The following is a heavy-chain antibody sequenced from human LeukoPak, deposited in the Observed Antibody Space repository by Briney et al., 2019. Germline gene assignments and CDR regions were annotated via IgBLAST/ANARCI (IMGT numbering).Heavy chain of an antibody. J-gene: IGHJ4*02. D-gene: IGHD4-17*01. V-gene: IGHV2-70*11. CDR3: ARYSTVTSFDY. CDR2: IDWDNDK. Sequence: SGPTLVEPTQTLTLTCTFSGFSLSTNGICVSWIRQPPGKALEWLARIDWDNDKYYNTSLKTRLTISKDTSKNQVVLTMTNMGPVDTATYYCARYSTVTSFDYWGQGTLVTVSS. CDR1: GFSLSTNGIC.